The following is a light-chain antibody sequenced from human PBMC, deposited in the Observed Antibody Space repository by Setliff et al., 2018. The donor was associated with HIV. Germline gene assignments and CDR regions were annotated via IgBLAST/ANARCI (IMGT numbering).Light chain of an antibody. CDR2: EVT. V-gene: IGLV2-23*02. CDR1: SSDVGGYNL. J-gene: IGLJ3*02. Sequence: QSALTQPASVSGSPGQSITISCTGTSSDVGGYNLVSWYQQHPGKAPKLMIYEVTKRTSGISDRFSGSKSGYTASLTISGLQAEDESDYYCSSYAGYGTWMFGGGTKVTVL. CDR3: SSYAGYGTWM.